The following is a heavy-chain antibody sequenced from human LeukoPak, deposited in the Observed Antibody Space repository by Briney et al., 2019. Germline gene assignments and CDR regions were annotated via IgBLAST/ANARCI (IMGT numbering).Heavy chain of an antibody. Sequence: GGSLRLSCAASGFTFSSYAMSWVRQAPGKGLEWVSAISSDGANTYHADSMKGRFTISRDNSKNTLYLQMNSLRAEDTAVYYCAEGLSTKVYWGQGTLVTVSS. CDR2: ISSDGANT. CDR1: GFTFSSYA. J-gene: IGHJ4*02. CDR3: AEGLSTKVY. V-gene: IGHV3-23*01. D-gene: IGHD5/OR15-5a*01.